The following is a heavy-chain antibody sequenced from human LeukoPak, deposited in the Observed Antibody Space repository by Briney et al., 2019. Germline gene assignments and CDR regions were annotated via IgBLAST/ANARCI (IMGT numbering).Heavy chain of an antibody. Sequence: PGGSLRLSCAASGFTFDDYGMSRVRQAPGKGLEWVSGINWNGGSTGYADSVKGRFTISRDNAKNSLYLQMNSLRAEDTALYYCARDASGSYYAVFDYWGQGTLVTVSS. CDR2: INWNGGST. CDR1: GFTFDDYG. V-gene: IGHV3-20*04. J-gene: IGHJ4*02. D-gene: IGHD1-26*01. CDR3: ARDASGSYYAVFDY.